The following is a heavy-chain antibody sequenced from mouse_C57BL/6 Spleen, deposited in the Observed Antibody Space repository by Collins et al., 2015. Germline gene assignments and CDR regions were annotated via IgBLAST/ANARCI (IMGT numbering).Heavy chain of an antibody. Sequence: QVQLQQPGAELVMPGASVKLSCKASGYTFTSYWMHWVKQRPGQGLEWIGEIDPSDSYTNYNQKFKGKSTLTVDKSSSTAYMQLSSLTSEDSVVYYCARPLITTVVDWYFDVWGTGTTVTVSS. CDR1: GYTFTSYW. J-gene: IGHJ1*03. V-gene: IGHV1-69*01. CDR3: ARPLITTVVDWYFDV. CDR2: IDPSDSYT. D-gene: IGHD1-1*01.